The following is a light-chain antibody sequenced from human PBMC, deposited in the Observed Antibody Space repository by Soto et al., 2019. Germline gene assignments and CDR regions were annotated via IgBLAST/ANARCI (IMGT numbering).Light chain of an antibody. CDR1: QSINSN. CDR3: QQYNNWPRAT. Sequence: VMTQSTATLSVSPGERATLSCRASQSINSNLAWYQQKPGQAPRLLMFRASIRATGFPARFSGSGSGTEFNITISSLQSEDSAVYYCQQYNNWPRATFGGGTKVDIK. CDR2: RAS. J-gene: IGKJ4*01. V-gene: IGKV3-15*01.